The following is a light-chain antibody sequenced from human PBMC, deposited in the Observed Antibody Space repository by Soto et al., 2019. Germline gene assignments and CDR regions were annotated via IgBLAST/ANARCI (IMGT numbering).Light chain of an antibody. CDR2: GAS. V-gene: IGKV1-9*01. CDR3: QQVNTYPLT. CDR1: QGIINY. J-gene: IGKJ4*02. Sequence: DIPLTQSPAFLSASVGDRVTITCRASQGIINYLAWYQQQPGKAPKLLISGASTLQSGVSSRFSGSGSGTEFTLTISSLQPEDFATYYCQQVNTYPLTFGGGTKVEIK.